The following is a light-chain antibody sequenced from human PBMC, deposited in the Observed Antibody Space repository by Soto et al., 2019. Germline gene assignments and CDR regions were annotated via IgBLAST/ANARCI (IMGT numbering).Light chain of an antibody. CDR2: GSS. CDR3: QQFRTSVT. Sequence: EIVLTQSPGTLSLSPGERATLSCRASQSIGNNYLAWYQQKPGQAPRLLIDGSSTRATGIPDRLSGSGSGTDFTLPISRLEPEDFAVYYCQQFRTSVTFGQGTKVDIK. J-gene: IGKJ1*01. V-gene: IGKV3-20*01. CDR1: QSIGNNY.